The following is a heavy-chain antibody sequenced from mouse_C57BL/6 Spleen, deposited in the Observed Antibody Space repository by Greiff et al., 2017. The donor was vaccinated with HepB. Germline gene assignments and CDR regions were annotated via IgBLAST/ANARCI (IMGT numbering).Heavy chain of an antibody. CDR1: GFTFSSYT. J-gene: IGHJ2*01. CDR2: ISGGGGNT. D-gene: IGHD2-3*01. CDR3: ARQDGYYVGFDY. V-gene: IGHV5-9*01. Sequence: EVKVEESGGGLVKPGGSLKLSCAASGFTFSSYTMSWVRQTPEKRLEWVATISGGGGNTYYPDSVKGRFTISRDNAKNTLYLQMSSLRSEDTALYYCARQDGYYVGFDYWGQGTTLTVSS.